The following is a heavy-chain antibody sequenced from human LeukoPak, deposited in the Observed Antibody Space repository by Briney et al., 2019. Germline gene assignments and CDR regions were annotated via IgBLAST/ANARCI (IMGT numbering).Heavy chain of an antibody. V-gene: IGHV4-59*12. D-gene: IGHD5-18*01. CDR3: ARENSWDSYGYGVYDY. CDR2: IYYSGST. J-gene: IGHJ4*02. CDR1: GGSISSYY. Sequence: PSETLSLTCTVSGGSISSYYWSWLRQPPGKGLEWIGYIYYSGSTNYNPSLKSRVTISVDTSKNQFSLKLSSVTAADTAVYYCARENSWDSYGYGVYDYWGQGTLVTVSS.